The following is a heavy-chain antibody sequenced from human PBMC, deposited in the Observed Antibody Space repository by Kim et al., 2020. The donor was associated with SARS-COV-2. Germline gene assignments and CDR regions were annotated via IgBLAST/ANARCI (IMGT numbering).Heavy chain of an antibody. Sequence: ASVKVSCKASGYTFTSYGISWVRQAPGQGLEWMGWISAYNGNTNYAQKLQGRVTMTTDTSTSTAYMELRSLRSDDTAVYYCARDLTGGSSSWWAYRNVYYYYGMDVWGQGTTVTVSS. CDR3: ARDLTGGSSSWWAYRNVYYYYGMDV. V-gene: IGHV1-18*01. J-gene: IGHJ6*02. CDR2: ISAYNGNT. CDR1: GYTFTSYG. D-gene: IGHD6-13*01.